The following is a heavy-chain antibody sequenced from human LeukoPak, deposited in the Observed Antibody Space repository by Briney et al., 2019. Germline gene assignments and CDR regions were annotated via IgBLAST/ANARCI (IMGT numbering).Heavy chain of an antibody. CDR3: ASRLQSGSPWYFDF. D-gene: IGHD1-26*01. CDR1: GGTFSSYA. V-gene: IGHV1-69*04. J-gene: IGHJ4*02. CDR2: IIPILGIA. Sequence: SVKVSCKASGGTFSSYAISWVRQAPGQGLEWMGRIIPILGIANYAQKFQGRVTITADKSTSTAYMELSSLRSDDTAVYYCASRLQSGSPWYFDFWGQGTLVTVSS.